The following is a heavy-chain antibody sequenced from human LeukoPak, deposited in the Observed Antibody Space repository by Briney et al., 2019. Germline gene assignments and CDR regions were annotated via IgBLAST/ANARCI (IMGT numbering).Heavy chain of an antibody. V-gene: IGHV3-7*04. CDR2: MNHDGSQK. CDR3: ARDTPEPRQFFDY. CDR1: GITFSNSW. J-gene: IGHJ4*02. Sequence: PGGSLRLSCAASGITFSNSWMTWVRQAPGKGLEWVANMNHDGSQKYYVDSVKGRFTISRDNAENSLYLQMNSLSAEDTAVYYCARDTPEPRQFFDYWSQVTLVTVSS. D-gene: IGHD1-14*01.